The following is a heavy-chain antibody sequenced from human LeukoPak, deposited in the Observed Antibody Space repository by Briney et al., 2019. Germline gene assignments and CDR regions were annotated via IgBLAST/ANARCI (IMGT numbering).Heavy chain of an antibody. CDR3: ARGRIAAAGTAFDY. CDR1: GFTFSSYG. CDR2: IRYDGSNK. D-gene: IGHD6-13*01. J-gene: IGHJ4*02. Sequence: GGSLRLSCAASGFTFSSYGMHWVRQAPGKGLEWVAFIRYDGSNKYYADSVKGRFTISRDNSKNTLYLQMNSLRAEDTAVYYCARGRIAAAGTAFDYWGQGTLVTVSS. V-gene: IGHV3-30*02.